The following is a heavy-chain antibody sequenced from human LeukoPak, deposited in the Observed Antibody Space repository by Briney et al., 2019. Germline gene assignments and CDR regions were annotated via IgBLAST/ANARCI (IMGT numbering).Heavy chain of an antibody. CDR1: GVSISSYY. D-gene: IGHD3-22*01. J-gene: IGHJ4*02. CDR3: ASLSYYDSSGYSRTFDY. CDR2: IYHSGST. Sequence: SETLSLTCTVSGVSISSYYWSWIRQPPGKGLEWIGYIYHSGSTNYNPSLKSRVTISVDTSKNQFSLKLSSVTAADTAVYYCASLSYYDSSGYSRTFDYWGQGTLVTVSS. V-gene: IGHV4-59*01.